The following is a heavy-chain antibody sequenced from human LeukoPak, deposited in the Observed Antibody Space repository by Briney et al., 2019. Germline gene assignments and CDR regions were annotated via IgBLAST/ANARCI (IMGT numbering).Heavy chain of an antibody. Sequence: GGSLRLSCAASGFTFDDYAMHWVRQAPGKGLEWVSGISWNSGSIGYADSVKGRFTISRDNAKTSLYLQMNSLRAEDTALYYCAKTSLLGDAFDIWGQGTMVTVSS. D-gene: IGHD1-26*01. J-gene: IGHJ3*02. V-gene: IGHV3-9*01. CDR1: GFTFDDYA. CDR2: ISWNSGSI. CDR3: AKTSLLGDAFDI.